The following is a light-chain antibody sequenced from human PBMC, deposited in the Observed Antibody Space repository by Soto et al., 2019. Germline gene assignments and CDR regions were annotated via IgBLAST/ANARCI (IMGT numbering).Light chain of an antibody. V-gene: IGLV2-23*02. J-gene: IGLJ1*01. CDR3: FSFTSTNTHV. CDR1: SSDFGRSKF. Sequence: QSVLTQPASVSGSPGQSVTISCTGTSSDFGRSKFVSWYQPHPGKVPKVIIYEISKRPSGVSDRFSGSKSGNTASLTISGLQAEDEADYYCFSFTSTNTHVFGSGTKVTV. CDR2: EIS.